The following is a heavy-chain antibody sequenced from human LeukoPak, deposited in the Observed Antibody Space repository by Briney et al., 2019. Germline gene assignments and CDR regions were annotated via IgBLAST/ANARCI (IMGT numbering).Heavy chain of an antibody. CDR1: GFTFSSFW. CDR3: GRFTRSGDSVY. Sequence: GGSLRLSCVASGFTFSSFWMSWVRQAPGKGLEWVAKIIQDGSEKYYVDSVKGRFTISRDNAENSLYLQVNSLKAEDTAVYYCGRFTRSGDSVYWGQGTLVTVSS. V-gene: IGHV3-7*04. D-gene: IGHD7-27*01. CDR2: IIQDGSEK. J-gene: IGHJ4*02.